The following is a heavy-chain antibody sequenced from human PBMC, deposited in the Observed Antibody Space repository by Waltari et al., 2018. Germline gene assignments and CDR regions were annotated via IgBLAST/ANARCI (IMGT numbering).Heavy chain of an antibody. D-gene: IGHD6-19*01. V-gene: IGHV3-30*02. CDR2: IRYDGSNK. CDR3: AKGLASSGLGY. J-gene: IGHJ4*02. CDR1: GFTFDDYA. Sequence: VQLVESGGGLVQPGRSLRLSCAASGFTFDDYAMHWVRQAPGKGLEWVAFIRYDGSNKYYADSVKGRFTISRDNSKNTLYLQMNSLRAEDTAVYYCAKGLASSGLGYWGQGTLVTVSS.